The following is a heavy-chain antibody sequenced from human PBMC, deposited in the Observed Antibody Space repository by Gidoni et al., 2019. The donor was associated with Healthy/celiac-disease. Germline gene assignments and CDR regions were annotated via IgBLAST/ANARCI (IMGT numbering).Heavy chain of an antibody. CDR2: ISSSGSTI. J-gene: IGHJ6*02. V-gene: IGHV3-11*01. D-gene: IGHD4-17*01. Sequence: QVQLVESGGGLVKPGGSLRLSCAASGFTFSDYYMSWIRQATGKGLEWFSYISSSGSTIYYADSVKGRFTISRDNAKNSLYLQMNSLRAEDTAVYYCARDGDYGDYAIYYYYYGMDVWGQGTTVTVSS. CDR3: ARDGDYGDYAIYYYYYGMDV. CDR1: GFTFSDYY.